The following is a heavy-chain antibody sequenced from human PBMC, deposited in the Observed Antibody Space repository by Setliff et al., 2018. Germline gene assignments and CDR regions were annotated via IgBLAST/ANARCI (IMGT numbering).Heavy chain of an antibody. D-gene: IGHD1-26*01. J-gene: IGHJ4*02. CDR2: MNPNSGNT. V-gene: IGHV1-8*02. CDR3: ARVPYYYRWDY. Sequence: ASVKVSCKASGYTFTSCAMHWVRQAPGQRLEWMGWMNPNSGNTGYAQKFQGRVTMTRNTSISTAYMELSSLRSEDTAVYYCARVPYYYRWDYWGQGTLVTVSS. CDR1: GYTFTSCA.